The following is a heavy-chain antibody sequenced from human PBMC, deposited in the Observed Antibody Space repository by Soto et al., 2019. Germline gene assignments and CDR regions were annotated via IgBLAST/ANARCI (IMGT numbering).Heavy chain of an antibody. V-gene: IGHV3-23*01. CDR2: ISGAGGTT. J-gene: IGHJ4*02. D-gene: IGHD1-26*01. CDR1: GFTFSNYA. CDR3: AKDHGTYASVGGDY. Sequence: EVQLLESGGGLVQPGGSLRLSCAASGFTFSNYAMSWVRQAPGQGLEWVSTISGAGGTTFYADSVKGRSTISRDNSKSTVALQLNSLRAEDTAIYYWAKDHGTYASVGGDYWGQGTLVTVSS.